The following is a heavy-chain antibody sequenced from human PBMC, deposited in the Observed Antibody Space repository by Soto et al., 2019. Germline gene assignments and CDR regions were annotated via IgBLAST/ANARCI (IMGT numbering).Heavy chain of an antibody. Sequence: GESLKISCKGSEYSFSRYWIGWVRQMPGKGLEWMGIIYPGDSDTRYSPSFQGQVAISADKSISTAYLQWSSLKASDTAMYYCVRFYDIVPGTFGSMDVCGQGTTLTVSS. CDR3: VRFYDIVPGTFGSMDV. D-gene: IGHD3-9*01. CDR2: IYPGDSDT. J-gene: IGHJ6*02. V-gene: IGHV5-51*01. CDR1: EYSFSRYW.